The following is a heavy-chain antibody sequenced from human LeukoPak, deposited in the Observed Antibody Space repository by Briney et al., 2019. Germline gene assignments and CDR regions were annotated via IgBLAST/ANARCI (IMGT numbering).Heavy chain of an antibody. V-gene: IGHV4-34*01. CDR1: GGSFSGYY. CDR2: INHSGST. D-gene: IGHD3-10*01. CDR3: ARVPYGSGQFDY. Sequence: SETLSLTCAVYGGSFSGYYWSWIRQPPGKGLEWIGEINHSGSTNYNPSLKSRVTISVDTSKNQFSLKLSSVTAAGTAVYYCARVPYGSGQFDYWGQGTLVTVSS. J-gene: IGHJ4*02.